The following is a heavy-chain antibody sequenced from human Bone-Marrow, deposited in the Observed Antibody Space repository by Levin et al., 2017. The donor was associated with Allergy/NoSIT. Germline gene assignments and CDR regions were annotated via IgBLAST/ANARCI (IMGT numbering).Heavy chain of an antibody. J-gene: IGHJ4*01. CDR2: INPNGGVT. CDR3: AREAIDFSTGYYADYFDY. D-gene: IGHD3/OR15-3a*01. Sequence: ASVKVSCKASGYTFTGHYMHWVRQAPGQGLEWMGRINPNGGVTTYAQKFQGSVTMTTDTSINTAYMELSGLRSDDTAVYYCAREAIDFSTGYYADYFDYWGHGTLVTVSS. CDR1: GYTFTGHY. V-gene: IGHV1-2*06.